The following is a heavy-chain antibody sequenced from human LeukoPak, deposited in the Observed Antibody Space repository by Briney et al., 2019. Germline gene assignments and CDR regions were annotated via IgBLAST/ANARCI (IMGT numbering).Heavy chain of an antibody. CDR1: GGSISSYY. D-gene: IGHD3-3*01. CDR3: ARHKIVITMLGVHRWFDP. Sequence: SETLSLTCTVSGGSISSYYWSWIRQPPGKGLEWIGDINRSGRAVYNTSLKSRVIISVDTSKNQFSLKVNSVTAANTAVYYCARHKIVITMLGVHRWFDPWGQGTLVAVSS. J-gene: IGHJ5*02. CDR2: INRSGRA. V-gene: IGHV4-34*01.